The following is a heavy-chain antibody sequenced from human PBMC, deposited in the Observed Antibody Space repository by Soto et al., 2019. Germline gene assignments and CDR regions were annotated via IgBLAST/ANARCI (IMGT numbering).Heavy chain of an antibody. D-gene: IGHD6-6*01. CDR3: AHKDQLSNLRY. J-gene: IGHJ4*02. V-gene: IGHV2-5*02. Sequence: QITLKESGPTLVKPTQTLTLTCTFSGFSLSTSGVGVGWIRQPPGKALEWLALIYWDDDKRYSPSLKSRLTITKDTSKNQEVLTMTNMDPVDTATYYCAHKDQLSNLRYWGQGTLVTVSS. CDR2: IYWDDDK. CDR1: GFSLSTSGVG.